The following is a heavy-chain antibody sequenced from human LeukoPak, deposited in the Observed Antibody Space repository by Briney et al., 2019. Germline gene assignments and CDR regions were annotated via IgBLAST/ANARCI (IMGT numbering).Heavy chain of an antibody. CDR1: GDSFATYY. CDR2: INPKDGST. J-gene: IGHJ5*02. Sequence: ASVKVSCKTSGDSFATYYFHWVRQAPGQGLEWVATINPKDGSTDFAENFRGRVTLTRDTSTTTLYMDLHSLESADTAVYYCARDRGCTTSSCYRTGLRWFDPWGQGTLVIVSS. V-gene: IGHV1-46*01. CDR3: ARDRGCTTSSCYRTGLRWFDP. D-gene: IGHD2-2*01.